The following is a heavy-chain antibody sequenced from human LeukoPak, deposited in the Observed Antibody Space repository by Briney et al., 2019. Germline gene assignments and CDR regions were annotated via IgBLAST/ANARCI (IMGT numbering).Heavy chain of an antibody. CDR1: GFSFSSYA. Sequence: GGSLRLSCAASGFSFSSYAMNWVRQAPGKGLQCVSAISGSGDSTFYADSVKGRFTISRDNANNMLFLQINSLRVEDTAVYSCARAYGNSGYPQPPIDYWGQGTLVTVSS. CDR3: ARAYGNSGYPQPPIDY. J-gene: IGHJ4*02. CDR2: ISGSGDST. D-gene: IGHD3-22*01. V-gene: IGHV3-23*01.